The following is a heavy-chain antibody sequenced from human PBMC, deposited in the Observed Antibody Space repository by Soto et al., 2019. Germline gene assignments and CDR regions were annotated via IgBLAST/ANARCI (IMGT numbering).Heavy chain of an antibody. CDR1: GVTFSGFD. V-gene: IGHV3-13*01. D-gene: IGHD6-13*01. Sequence: PGGSLRLSCEASGVTFSGFDMHWVRQPTGKGLEWVSSIGTAGDTYYAVSVKGRFTISRDNAKNSLSLQMNSLRAGDMAVYFCAKSQEIGTHFFDSWGQGTQVTVSS. J-gene: IGHJ4*02. CDR3: AKSQEIGTHFFDS. CDR2: IGTAGDT.